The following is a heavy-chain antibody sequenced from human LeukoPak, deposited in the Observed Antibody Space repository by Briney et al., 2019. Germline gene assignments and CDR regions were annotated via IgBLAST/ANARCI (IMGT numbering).Heavy chain of an antibody. D-gene: IGHD5-18*01. Sequence: SETLSLTCTVSGGSISSYYWSWIRQPPGKGLEWIGYIYYSGSTNYNPSLKSRVTISVDTSKNQFSLKLSSVTAADTAIYYCARGYSYGSYHSDNWGQGTLVTVSS. CDR2: IYYSGST. J-gene: IGHJ4*02. V-gene: IGHV4-59*01. CDR3: ARGYSYGSYHSDN. CDR1: GGSISSYY.